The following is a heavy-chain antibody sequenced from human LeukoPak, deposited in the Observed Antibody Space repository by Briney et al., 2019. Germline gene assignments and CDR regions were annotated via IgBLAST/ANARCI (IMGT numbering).Heavy chain of an antibody. V-gene: IGHV4-34*01. CDR2: INHSGST. CDR1: GGSFSGYY. J-gene: IGHJ5*02. CDR3: ARGGSLGYCSSTSCHKPFDP. Sequence: SETLSLTCAVYGGSFSGYYWSWIRQPPGKGLEWIGEINHSGSTNYNPSLKSRVTVSVDTSKNQFSLKLSSVTAADTAVYYCARGGSLGYCSSTSCHKPFDPWGQGTLVTVSS. D-gene: IGHD2-2*02.